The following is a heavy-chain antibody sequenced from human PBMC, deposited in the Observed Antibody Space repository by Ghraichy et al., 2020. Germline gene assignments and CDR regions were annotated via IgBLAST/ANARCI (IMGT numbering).Heavy chain of an antibody. CDR3: ARVCKLGATNKRSFDC. D-gene: IGHD1-26*01. Sequence: SETLSPTCTVSGGSISSVDHYWSWIRQPPGKGLEWIGYIYYSGSTYYNPSLKSRVTISVDTSKNQFSLKLSSVTAADTAVYYCARVCKLGATNKRSFDCWGQGTLVTVSS. J-gene: IGHJ4*02. CDR2: IYYSGST. CDR1: GGSISSVDHY. V-gene: IGHV4-30-4*01.